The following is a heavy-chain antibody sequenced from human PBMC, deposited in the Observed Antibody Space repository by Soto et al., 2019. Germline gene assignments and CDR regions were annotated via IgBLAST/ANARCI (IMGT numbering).Heavy chain of an antibody. Sequence: LRLSCAASGFTFSSYWMSWVRQAPGKGLEWVANIKQDGSEKYYVDSVKGRFTISRDDAKNSLYLQMNSLRAEDTAVYYCARESDTAFAHYWGQGTLVTVSS. CDR1: GFTFSSYW. J-gene: IGHJ4*02. CDR3: ARESDTAFAHY. V-gene: IGHV3-7*03. D-gene: IGHD5-18*01. CDR2: IKQDGSEK.